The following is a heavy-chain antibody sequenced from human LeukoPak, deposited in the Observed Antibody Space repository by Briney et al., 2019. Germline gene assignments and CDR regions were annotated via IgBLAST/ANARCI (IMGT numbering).Heavy chain of an antibody. CDR1: GGTFSSYA. Sequence: SVKVSCKASGGTFSSYAISWVRQAPGQGLEWMGGIIPTFGTANYAQKFQGRVTITADESTSTAYMELSSLRSEDTAVYYCARDEAYYYVSSGTLGYWGQGTLVTVSS. J-gene: IGHJ4*02. V-gene: IGHV1-69*01. CDR2: IIPTFGTA. D-gene: IGHD3-22*01. CDR3: ARDEAYYYVSSGTLGY.